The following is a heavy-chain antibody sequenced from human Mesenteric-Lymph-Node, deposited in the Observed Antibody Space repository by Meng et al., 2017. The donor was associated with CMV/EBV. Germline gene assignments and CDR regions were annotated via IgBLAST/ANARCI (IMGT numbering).Heavy chain of an antibody. CDR1: GDSVSSNSAA. V-gene: IGHV6-1*01. CDR2: TYYKSKWYN. CDR3: TRDVITLVRGIVLNCYDMAV. Sequence: SQTLSLTCAISGDSVSSNSAAWTWIRQSPSRGLEWLGRTYYKSKWYNDYSVSVKSRITINPDTSRDHFSLQLTSVTPEDTSVYYCTRDVITLVRGIVLNCYDMAVWGQGTTVTVSS. D-gene: IGHD3-10*01. J-gene: IGHJ6*02.